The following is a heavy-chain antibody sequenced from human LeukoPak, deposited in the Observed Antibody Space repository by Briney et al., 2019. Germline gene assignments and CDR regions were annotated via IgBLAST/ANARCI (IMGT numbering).Heavy chain of an antibody. CDR1: GDSISSSSYY. CDR3: ARHDGYTNFDF. J-gene: IGHJ4*02. Sequence: SETLSLNCTVSGDSISSSSYYWGWIRQPPGKGLEWVGSTHYSGSTYYSPSLKSRATISVDTSKNQFSLKLSSVTASDTAVYYCARHDGYTNFDFWGQGTLVTVSS. D-gene: IGHD5-24*01. CDR2: THYSGST. V-gene: IGHV4-39*01.